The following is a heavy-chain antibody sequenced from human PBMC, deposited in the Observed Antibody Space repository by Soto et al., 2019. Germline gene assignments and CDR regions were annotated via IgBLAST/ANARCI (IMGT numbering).Heavy chain of an antibody. J-gene: IGHJ4*02. V-gene: IGHV1-69*01. CDR1: GGTFSSFA. CDR2: IIPIFGTT. CDR3: ARDRDHTCDY. Sequence: QVQLVQSGAEVKKPGSSVKVSCKATGGTFSSFAISWVRQAPGQGLEWMGGIIPIFGTTNYAQKFQGRVTITADEDTSTAYMEVTTLRAEDTDVYYCARDRDHTCDYWGQGTLVTVSS.